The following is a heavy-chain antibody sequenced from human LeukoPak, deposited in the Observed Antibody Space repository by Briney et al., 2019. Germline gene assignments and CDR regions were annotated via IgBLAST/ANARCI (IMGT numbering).Heavy chain of an antibody. D-gene: IGHD6-19*01. CDR1: GFTVSSNY. J-gene: IGHJ4*02. V-gene: IGHV3-66*01. Sequence: GSLRLSCAASGFTVSSNYMSWVRQAPGKGLEWVSVIYSGGSTYYADSLKGRFTISRDNAKNSLYLQMNSLRAEDTAVYYCATGVRGYNSALDYWGQGTLVTVSP. CDR3: ATGVRGYNSALDY. CDR2: IYSGGST.